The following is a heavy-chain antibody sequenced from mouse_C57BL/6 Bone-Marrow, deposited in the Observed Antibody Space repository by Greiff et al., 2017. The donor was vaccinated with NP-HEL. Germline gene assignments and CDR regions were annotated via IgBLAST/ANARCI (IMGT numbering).Heavy chain of an antibody. CDR3: ARRSIYYYGSSGGYWYFDV. D-gene: IGHD1-1*01. J-gene: IGHJ1*03. CDR1: GYTFTGYW. CDR2: ILPGSGST. V-gene: IGHV1-9*01. Sequence: VKLQQSGAELMKPGASVKLSCKATGYTFTGYWIEWVKQRPGHGLEWIGEILPGSGSTNYNEKFKGKATFTADTSSNTAYMQLSSLTTEDSAIYYCARRSIYYYGSSGGYWYFDVWGTGTTVTVSS.